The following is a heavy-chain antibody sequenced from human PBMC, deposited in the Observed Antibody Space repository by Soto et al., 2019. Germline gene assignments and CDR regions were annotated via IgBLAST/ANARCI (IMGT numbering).Heavy chain of an antibody. CDR1: GGSISSYY. Sequence: SETLSLTCTVSGGSISSYYWSWIRQPPGKGLEWIGYIYYSGSTNYNPSLKSRVTISVDTSKNQFSLKLSSVTAADTAVYYCARVPAFGEYYYYGMDVWGQGTTVTVSS. D-gene: IGHD3-10*01. J-gene: IGHJ6*02. CDR2: IYYSGST. V-gene: IGHV4-59*01. CDR3: ARVPAFGEYYYYGMDV.